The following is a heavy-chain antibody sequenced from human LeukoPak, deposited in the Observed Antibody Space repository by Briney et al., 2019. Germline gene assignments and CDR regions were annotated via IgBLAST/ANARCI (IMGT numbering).Heavy chain of an antibody. CDR3: AKDHVGATDQSTNNY. J-gene: IGHJ4*02. CDR1: GFTFSSYA. CDR2: ISYDGSNK. D-gene: IGHD1-26*01. Sequence: GGSLRLSCAASGFTFSSYAMHWVRQAPGKGLEWVAVISYDGSNKYYADSVKGRFTISRDNSKNTLYLQMNSLRAEDTAVYYCAKDHVGATDQSTNNYWGQGTLVTVSS. V-gene: IGHV3-30-3*01.